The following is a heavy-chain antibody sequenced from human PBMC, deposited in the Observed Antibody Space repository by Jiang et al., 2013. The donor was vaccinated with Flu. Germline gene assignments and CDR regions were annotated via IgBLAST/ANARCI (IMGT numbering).Heavy chain of an antibody. D-gene: IGHD2-2*01. CDR1: GFTFSYYA. CDR2: IRYDGSNT. J-gene: IGHJ4*02. CDR3: ATLRGSTYDTYLMDY. Sequence: QLVESGGGVVQPGGSLRLSCAASGFTFSYYAMYWVRQAPGKGLEWVSSIRYDGSNTYYADSVKGRFTISRDNSKSALYLQVNSLRPEDTAVYYCATLRGSTYDTYLMDYWGQGTLVT. V-gene: IGHV3-30*02.